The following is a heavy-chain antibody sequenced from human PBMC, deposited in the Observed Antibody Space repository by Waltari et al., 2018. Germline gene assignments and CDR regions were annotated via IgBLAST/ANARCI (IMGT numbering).Heavy chain of an antibody. V-gene: IGHV3-30*18. J-gene: IGHJ4*02. D-gene: IGHD3-22*01. CDR1: GFTFSSHG. CDR3: AKGEEYYYDSSGTD. CDR2: ISYDGSNK. Sequence: QVQLVESGGGVVQPGRSLRLSCAASGFTFSSHGMHWVRQAPGKGLEWVAVISYDGSNKYYADSVKGRFTISRDNSKNTLYLQMNSLRAEDTAVYYCAKGEEYYYDSSGTDWGQGTLVTVSS.